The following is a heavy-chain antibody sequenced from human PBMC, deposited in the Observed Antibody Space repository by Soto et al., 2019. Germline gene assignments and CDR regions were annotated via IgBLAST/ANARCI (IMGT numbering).Heavy chain of an antibody. Sequence: GGSLRLSCAASGFTVSSYYMSWVRQAPGKGLEWVSVIYSGGSTYYADSVKGRFTISRDNSKNTLYLQMNSLRAEDTAVYYCARGVTRLYYFDYWGQGTLVTVSS. V-gene: IGHV3-53*01. CDR1: GFTVSSYY. CDR3: ARGVTRLYYFDY. J-gene: IGHJ4*02. D-gene: IGHD2-21*02. CDR2: IYSGGST.